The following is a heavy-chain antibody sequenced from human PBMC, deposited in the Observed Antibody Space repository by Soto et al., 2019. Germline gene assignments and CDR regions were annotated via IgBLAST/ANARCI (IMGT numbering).Heavy chain of an antibody. CDR3: ARDLTGGYGPFDY. V-gene: IGHV1-2*04. D-gene: IGHD5-12*01. Sequence: ASVKVSCKASGYTFTGYYMHWVRQAPGQGLEWMGWINPNSGGTNYAQKFQGWVTMTRDTSISTAYMELSRLRSDDTAVYYCARDLTGGYGPFDYGGQGPLVTVSS. J-gene: IGHJ4*02. CDR2: INPNSGGT. CDR1: GYTFTGYY.